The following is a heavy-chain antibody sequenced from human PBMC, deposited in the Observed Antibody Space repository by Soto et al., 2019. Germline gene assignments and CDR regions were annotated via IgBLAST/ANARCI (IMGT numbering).Heavy chain of an antibody. D-gene: IGHD3-10*01. CDR3: ARRVIGSSRAFDI. CDR1: GFAFSSHP. CDR2: ISDGGDLT. V-gene: IGHV3-23*01. J-gene: IGHJ3*02. Sequence: GGSLRLSCAASGFAFSSHPMSWVRQAPEKGLEWVAGISDGGDLTYNAGSVRGRFTISRDNSRNTLYLQMNSLRAEDTAVYYCARRVIGSSRAFDIWGQGTMVTVSS.